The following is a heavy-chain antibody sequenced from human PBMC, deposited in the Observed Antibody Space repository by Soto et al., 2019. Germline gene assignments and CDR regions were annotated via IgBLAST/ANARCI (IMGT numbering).Heavy chain of an antibody. Sequence: PGESLNISCKGSGYNFISYWIGLVRQMPGKGLEWMGIIYPGDSDTRYSPSFQGQVTISADKSISTAYLQWSSLKASDTAMYYCARGALGYCSSHRCQWLDYWGQGTLVTVSS. CDR1: GYNFISYW. D-gene: IGHD2-2*01. V-gene: IGHV5-51*01. CDR2: IYPGDSDT. CDR3: ARGALGYCSSHRCQWLDY. J-gene: IGHJ4*02.